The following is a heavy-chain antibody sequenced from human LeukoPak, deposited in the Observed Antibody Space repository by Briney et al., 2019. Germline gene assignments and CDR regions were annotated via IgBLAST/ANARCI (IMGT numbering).Heavy chain of an antibody. CDR1: GFTFSSYW. J-gene: IGHJ4*02. V-gene: IGHV3-21*01. CDR2: ISSRSSYI. D-gene: IGHD6-19*01. Sequence: GGSLRLSCVASGFTFSSYWMHWVRQVPGKGLEWVASISSRSSYIYYGGSVKGRFTVSRDNARNSVYLQMNSLRVEDTAVYYCVRRAVSGEEALDFDYWGQGTLVTVSS. CDR3: VRRAVSGEEALDFDY.